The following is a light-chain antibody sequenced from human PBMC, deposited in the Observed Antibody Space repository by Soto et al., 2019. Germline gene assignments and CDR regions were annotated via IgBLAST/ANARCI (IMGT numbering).Light chain of an antibody. Sequence: QSVLTQPASVSGSPGQSITISCTVTSSDVGAYNRVSWYQQRSGKAPKLMVYEVTNRPSGVSNRFSGSKSANTASLTISGLQAEDEADYYCLSYTTSSSYVFGTGTKVTVL. J-gene: IGLJ1*01. V-gene: IGLV2-14*01. CDR2: EVT. CDR1: SSDVGAYNR. CDR3: LSYTTSSSYV.